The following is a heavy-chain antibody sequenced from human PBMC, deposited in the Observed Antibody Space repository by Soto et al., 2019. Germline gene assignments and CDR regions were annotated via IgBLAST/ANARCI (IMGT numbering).Heavy chain of an antibody. J-gene: IGHJ5*02. CDR2: IYHSGTT. D-gene: IGHD2-15*01. V-gene: IGHV4-30-2*01. CDR3: ARGYCSGGSCYSYSGFDP. CDR1: GGSISSGGYS. Sequence: QLQLQESGSGLVKPSQTLSLTCAVSGGSISSGGYSWSWIRQPPGKGLDWIGYIYHSGTTFYNPSRKRLVTISVDRSKNQFSRKLRSVTAADTAVYYCARGYCSGGSCYSYSGFDPWGQGTLVTVSS.